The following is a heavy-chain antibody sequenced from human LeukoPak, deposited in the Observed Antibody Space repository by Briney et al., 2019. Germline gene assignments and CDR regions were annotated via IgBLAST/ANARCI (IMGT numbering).Heavy chain of an antibody. CDR1: GFTFSSYG. CDR3: AKGGYSYGASSLDY. CDR2: ISYDGSNK. J-gene: IGHJ4*02. D-gene: IGHD5-18*01. V-gene: IGHV3-30*18. Sequence: PGRSLRLSCAASGFTFSSYGMHWVRQAPGKGLEWVAVISYDGSNKYYADSVKGRFTISRDNSKNTLYLQMNSLRAEDTAVYYCAKGGYSYGASSLDYWGQGTLVTVSS.